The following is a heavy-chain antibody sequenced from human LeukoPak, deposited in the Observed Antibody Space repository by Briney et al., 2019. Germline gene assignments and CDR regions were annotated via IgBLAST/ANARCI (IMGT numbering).Heavy chain of an antibody. CDR3: ASYYYGSGTPGVNWFDP. Sequence: SETLSLTCTVSGGSISSGDYYWSWIRQPPGKGLEWIGYIYYSGSTYYNPSLKSRVTISVDTSKNKFSLKLSSVTAADTAVYYCASYYYGSGTPGVNWFDPWGQGTLVTVSS. V-gene: IGHV4-30-4*01. D-gene: IGHD3-10*01. CDR1: GGSISSGDYY. CDR2: IYYSGST. J-gene: IGHJ5*02.